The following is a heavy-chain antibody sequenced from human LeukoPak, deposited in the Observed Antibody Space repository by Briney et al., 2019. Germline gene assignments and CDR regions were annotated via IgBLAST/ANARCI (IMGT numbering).Heavy chain of an antibody. CDR3: TSWGDTTAEYFQR. Sequence: GGSLRLSCVVSGFTSNRCWMNWVRQAPGKGLEWVAHINPDGRDTYYVDSVKGRFTISRDNAQNSMYLQMNSLGVEDTAVYYCTSWGDTTAEYFQRWGQGTLVTVSS. CDR2: INPDGRDT. V-gene: IGHV3-7*01. CDR1: GFTSNRCW. D-gene: IGHD2-21*02. J-gene: IGHJ1*01.